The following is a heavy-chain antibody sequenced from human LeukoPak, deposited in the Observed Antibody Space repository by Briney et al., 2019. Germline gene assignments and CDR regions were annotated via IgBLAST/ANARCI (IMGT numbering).Heavy chain of an antibody. V-gene: IGHV3-11*01. CDR1: GFTFSDYY. Sequence: GGSLRLSCAASGFTFSDYYMSWIRQAPGKGLEWVSYISSSGSTIYYADSVKGRFTISRDNAKNSLYLQMNSLRAEDTAVYYCARARRYSRESDAFDIWGQGTMVTVSS. D-gene: IGHD6-13*01. CDR3: ARARRYSRESDAFDI. CDR2: ISSSGSTI. J-gene: IGHJ3*02.